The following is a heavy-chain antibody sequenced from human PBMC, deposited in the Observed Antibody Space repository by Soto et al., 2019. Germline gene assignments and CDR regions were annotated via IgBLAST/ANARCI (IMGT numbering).Heavy chain of an antibody. CDR3: AADSPTTVTTYYYYGMDV. CDR1: GFTFTSSA. CDR2: IVVGSGNT. V-gene: IGHV1-58*01. Sequence: GASVKVSCKASGFTFTSSAVQWVRQARGQSLEWIGWIVVGSGNTNYAQKFQERVTITRDMSTSTAYMELSSLRSEDTAVYYCAADSPTTVTTYYYYGMDVWGQGTTVTSP. J-gene: IGHJ6*02. D-gene: IGHD4-4*01.